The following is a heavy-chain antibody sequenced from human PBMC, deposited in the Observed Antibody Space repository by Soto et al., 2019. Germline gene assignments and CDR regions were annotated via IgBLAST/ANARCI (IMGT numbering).Heavy chain of an antibody. Sequence: QVQLVQSGAEVKKPGSSVTVSCKASGGTFSSYGISWVRQAPGQGLEWMGGIIPVFGTADYAQKFQGRVTITADESTSTAYTELSILRSGDTAVYYCARAEFAAVVDRYYFHYGMDVWGQGTTVTVSS. CDR1: GGTFSSYG. CDR2: IIPVFGTA. V-gene: IGHV1-69*01. CDR3: ARAEFAAVVDRYYFHYGMDV. J-gene: IGHJ6*02. D-gene: IGHD2-21*01.